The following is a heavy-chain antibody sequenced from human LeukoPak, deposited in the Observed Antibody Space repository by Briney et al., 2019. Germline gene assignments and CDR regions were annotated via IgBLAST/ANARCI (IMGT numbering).Heavy chain of an antibody. D-gene: IGHD4/OR15-4a*01. CDR3: ARRDKYHSGVRDYSSFDY. CDR1: GGPISSNHW. J-gene: IGHJ4*02. CDR2: IYYSGNT. Sequence: PSETLSLTCAVSGGPISSNHWWSWVRQPPGKGLEWIGEIYYSGNTNSNPSLTSRVTISVDKSQNLFSLKLSSVTAADTAVYYCARRDKYHSGVRDYSSFDYWGQGTLVTVSS. V-gene: IGHV4-4*02.